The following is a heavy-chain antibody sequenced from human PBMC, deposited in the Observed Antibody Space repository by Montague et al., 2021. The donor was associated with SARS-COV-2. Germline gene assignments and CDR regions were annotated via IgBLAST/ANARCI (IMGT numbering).Heavy chain of an antibody. D-gene: IGHD3-22*01. CDR2: IQTSGTS. Sequence: SETRSLTCSVSGDSMSSGSYFWTWIRQPAGKGLEWIGHIQTSGTSNYNPSLRSRVTISVDRSKNQFSLKLISVTAADTAVYYCARSNLPNYYDIGNAFGIRGQGTMVTVSS. V-gene: IGHV4-61*09. J-gene: IGHJ3*02. CDR1: GDSMSSGSYF. CDR3: ARSNLPNYYDIGNAFGI.